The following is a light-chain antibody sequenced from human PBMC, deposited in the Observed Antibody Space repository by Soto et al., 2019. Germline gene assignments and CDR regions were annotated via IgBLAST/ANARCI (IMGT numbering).Light chain of an antibody. CDR2: HVS. CDR3: SSYTSRNTVV. J-gene: IGLJ2*01. Sequence: QSALTQPASVSGSPGQSITISCTGGSNDVGGYFSVSWYQQHPGKDPKLLISHVSNRPAGVSNRFSGAKSGNTASLTICGLQGEDEGDYYCSSYTSRNTVVFGGGTKVTVL. CDR1: SNDVGGYFS. V-gene: IGLV2-14*01.